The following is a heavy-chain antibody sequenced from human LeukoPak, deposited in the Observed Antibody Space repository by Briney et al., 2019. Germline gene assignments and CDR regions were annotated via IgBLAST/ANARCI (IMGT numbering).Heavy chain of an antibody. J-gene: IGHJ5*02. CDR2: IIPILGIA. CDR3: ARAGTVVVAENWFDP. V-gene: IGHV1-69*04. Sequence: SVKVSCKASGGTFSSYAISWVRQAPGRGLEWMGRIIPILGIANYAQKFQGRVTITADKSPSTAYMELSSLRSEDTAVYYCARAGTVVVAENWFDPWGQGTLVTVSS. D-gene: IGHD2-15*01. CDR1: GGTFSSYA.